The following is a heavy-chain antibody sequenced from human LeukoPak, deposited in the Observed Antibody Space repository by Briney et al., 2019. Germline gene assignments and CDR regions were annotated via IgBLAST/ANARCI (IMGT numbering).Heavy chain of an antibody. CDR3: AGDPDLYSSSPKYDY. CDR1: GFTFSSYA. J-gene: IGHJ4*02. CDR2: ISYDGSNK. Sequence: PGRSLRLSCAASGFTFSSYAMHWVRQAPGKGLEWVAVISYDGSNKYDADSVKGRFTISRDNSKNTLYLQMNSLRAEDTAVYYCAGDPDLYSSSPKYDYWGQGTLVTVSS. V-gene: IGHV3-30*04. D-gene: IGHD3-22*01.